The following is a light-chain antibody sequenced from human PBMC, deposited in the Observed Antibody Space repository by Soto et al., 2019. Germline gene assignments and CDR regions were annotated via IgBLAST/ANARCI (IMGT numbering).Light chain of an antibody. J-gene: IGLJ1*01. CDR2: GNS. Sequence: QSVLTQPPSVSGAPGQRVTISCSGSSSNFGAGYDVHWYQQLPGTAPKLLIYGNSNRPSGVPDRFSGSKSGTSASLAITGLQAEDEADYYCQSYDAGLSGFSDVFGSGTKLTVL. V-gene: IGLV1-40*01. CDR3: QSYDAGLSGFSDV. CDR1: SSNFGAGYD.